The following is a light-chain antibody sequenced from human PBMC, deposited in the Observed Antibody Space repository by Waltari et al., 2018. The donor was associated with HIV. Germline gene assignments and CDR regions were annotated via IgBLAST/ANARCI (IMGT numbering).Light chain of an antibody. V-gene: IGLV1-40*01. CDR3: QSYDSSLSAYV. Sequence: QSVLTQPPSLSGAPGQRVTISCTGSSSNIGAGYDVHWYQQLPGTAPKLPIYGNSNRPSGVPDRFSGSKSGTSASLAITGLQAEDEADYYCQSYDSSLSAYVFGTGTKVTVL. CDR1: SSNIGAGYD. J-gene: IGLJ1*01. CDR2: GNS.